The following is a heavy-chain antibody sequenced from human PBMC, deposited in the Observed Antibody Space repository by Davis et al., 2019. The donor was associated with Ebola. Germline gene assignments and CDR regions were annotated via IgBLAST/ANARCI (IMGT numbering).Heavy chain of an antibody. V-gene: IGHV3-30*04. D-gene: IGHD3-10*01. Sequence: PGGSLRLSCAASGFTFSSYAMHWVRQAPGKGLEWVAVISYDRSNKYYADSVKGRFTISRDNSKNTLYLQMNSLRAEDTAVYYCARDPYYDSFYWGQGTLVTVSS. CDR1: GFTFSSYA. J-gene: IGHJ4*02. CDR3: ARDPYYDSFY. CDR2: ISYDRSNK.